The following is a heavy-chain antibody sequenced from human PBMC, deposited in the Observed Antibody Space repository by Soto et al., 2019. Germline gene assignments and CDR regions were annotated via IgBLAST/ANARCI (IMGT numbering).Heavy chain of an antibody. Sequence: SLRLSCAASGFTFDDYAMHWVRQAPGKGLEWVSGISWNSGSIGYADSVKGRFTISRDNAKNSLYLQMNSLRAEDTALYYCAKSRYYYGSGSWVLMDVWGQGTTVTVSS. V-gene: IGHV3-9*01. J-gene: IGHJ6*02. D-gene: IGHD3-10*01. CDR2: ISWNSGSI. CDR1: GFTFDDYA. CDR3: AKSRYYYGSGSWVLMDV.